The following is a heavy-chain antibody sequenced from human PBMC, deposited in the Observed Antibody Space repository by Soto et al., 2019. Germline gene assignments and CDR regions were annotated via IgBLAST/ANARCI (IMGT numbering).Heavy chain of an antibody. V-gene: IGHV1-69*01. J-gene: IGHJ2*01. CDR3: ARGGGTMILEYWYFDL. CDR1: GGTFSSYA. D-gene: IGHD3-22*01. Sequence: QVQLVQSGAEVKKPGSSVKVSCKASGGTFSSYAISWVRQAPGQGLEWMGGIIPIFGTAKYAQKFQGRVKISADESTRTAYKELRRLRSGDTAVYYCARGGGTMILEYWYFDLWGRGTLVTVSS. CDR2: IIPIFGTA.